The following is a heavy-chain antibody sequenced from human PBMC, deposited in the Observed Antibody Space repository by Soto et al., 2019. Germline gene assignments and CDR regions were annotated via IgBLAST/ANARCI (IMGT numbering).Heavy chain of an antibody. V-gene: IGHV3-30*18. D-gene: IGHD2-2*01. CDR1: GFTFSSYG. Sequence: GGSLRLSCAASGFTFSSYGMHWVRQAPGKGLEWVAVISYDGINKYYVDSVKCRFIISRDNSKNTLYLQMISLRAEDTAVYYCAKDPTNNIVVVPAAPTHYYYYMDVWGKGTTVTVSS. CDR3: AKDPTNNIVVVPAAPTHYYYYMDV. CDR2: ISYDGINK. J-gene: IGHJ6*03.